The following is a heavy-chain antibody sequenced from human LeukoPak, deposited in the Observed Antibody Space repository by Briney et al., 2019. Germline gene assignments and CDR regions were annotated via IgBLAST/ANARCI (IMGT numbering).Heavy chain of an antibody. CDR3: ARHQSRSIYAY. Sequence: SETLSLICSVSGGSVSTYYWSWIRQPPGKGLEWIGYISYCGNANYNASLETRATISVDTSKNLFSLRLSSVTAADTAVYYCARHQSRSIYAYWGQRILVTVSS. V-gene: IGHV4-59*08. CDR2: ISYCGNA. D-gene: IGHD5/OR15-5a*01. J-gene: IGHJ4*02. CDR1: GGSVSTYY.